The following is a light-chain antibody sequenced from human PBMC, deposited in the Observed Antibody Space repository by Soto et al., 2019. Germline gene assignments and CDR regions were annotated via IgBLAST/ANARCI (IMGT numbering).Light chain of an antibody. V-gene: IGLV1-51*02. CDR1: SPNIGINT. CDR2: EDN. Sequence: QSVLTQPPSVSAAPGQKVTISCSGSSPNIGINTVSWYQQLPGIAPKLLIYEDNKRPSGIPDRFAGPKSGTSATLGLTGRQTGVEAEYYCASWDSRLIGGVFGGGTKLTVL. CDR3: ASWDSRLIGGV. J-gene: IGLJ2*01.